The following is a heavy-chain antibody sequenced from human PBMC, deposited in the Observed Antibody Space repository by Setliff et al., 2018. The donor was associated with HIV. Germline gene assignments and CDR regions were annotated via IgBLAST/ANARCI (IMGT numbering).Heavy chain of an antibody. D-gene: IGHD3-22*01. CDR3: ASRVYYYDSNNFLREEGFDP. CDR1: GGPVSGHY. V-gene: IGHV4-34*01. Sequence: SETLSLTCAVYGGPVSGHYWGWFRQPPGKGLEWIGEITPTGDTNYIPSLKSRVTMSLDTSKNQFSLNLTSVTAADTAVYYCASRVYYYDSNNFLREEGFDPWGQGTLVTVSS. J-gene: IGHJ5*02. CDR2: ITPTGDT.